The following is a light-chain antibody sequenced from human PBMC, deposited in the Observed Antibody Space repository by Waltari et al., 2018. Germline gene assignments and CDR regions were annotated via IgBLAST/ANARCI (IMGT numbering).Light chain of an antibody. Sequence: QSALTQPASVSGSPGQSITISCPGTSRDVGGYNYVTVYQQHPGKPPKLMLFDVSKRPSGVSNRFSGAKSGNTASLTISGLQAEDEAEYHCSSYTSTNTWVFGGGTKLTVL. CDR3: SSYTSTNTWV. CDR2: DVS. V-gene: IGLV2-14*03. J-gene: IGLJ3*02. CDR1: SRDVGGYNY.